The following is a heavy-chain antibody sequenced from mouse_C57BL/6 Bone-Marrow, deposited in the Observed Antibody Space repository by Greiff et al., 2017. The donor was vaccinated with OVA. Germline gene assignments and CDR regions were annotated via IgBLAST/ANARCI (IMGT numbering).Heavy chain of an antibody. D-gene: IGHD1-1*01. CDR3: ARPYYYCSSWGFAY. Sequence: QVQLQQPGAELVRPGTSVKLSCKASGYTFTSYWMHWVKQRPGQGLEWIGVIDPSDSYTNYNQKFKGKATLTVDTSSSTAYMQLSSLTSEDSAVYYCARPYYYCSSWGFAYWGQGTLVTVSA. V-gene: IGHV1-59*01. J-gene: IGHJ3*01. CDR1: GYTFTSYW. CDR2: IDPSDSYT.